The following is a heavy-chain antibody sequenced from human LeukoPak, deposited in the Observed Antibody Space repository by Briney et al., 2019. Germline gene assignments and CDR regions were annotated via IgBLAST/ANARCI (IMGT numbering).Heavy chain of an antibody. J-gene: IGHJ6*03. Sequence: ASVKVSCKASGYTFTSYYMHWVRQAPGQGLEWMGIINPSGGSTSYAQKFQGRVTMTRDTSTSTVYMELSSLRSEDTAVYYCARAYPSRGEDIVVVPAARYMDVWGKGTTVTISS. D-gene: IGHD2-2*01. CDR1: GYTFTSYY. V-gene: IGHV1-46*01. CDR3: ARAYPSRGEDIVVVPAARYMDV. CDR2: INPSGGST.